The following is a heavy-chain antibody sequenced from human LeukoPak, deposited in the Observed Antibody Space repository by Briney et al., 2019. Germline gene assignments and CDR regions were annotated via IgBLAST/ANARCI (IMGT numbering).Heavy chain of an antibody. Sequence: PGGSLRLSCAASGFTFSSYAMSRVRQAPGKGLEWVSYISSSSGTIYYADSVKGRFTISRDNAKNSLYLQMNSLRAEDTAVYYCAELGITMIGGVWGKGTTVTISS. V-gene: IGHV3-48*01. CDR1: GFTFSSYA. CDR2: ISSSSGTI. J-gene: IGHJ6*04. D-gene: IGHD3-10*02. CDR3: AELGITMIGGV.